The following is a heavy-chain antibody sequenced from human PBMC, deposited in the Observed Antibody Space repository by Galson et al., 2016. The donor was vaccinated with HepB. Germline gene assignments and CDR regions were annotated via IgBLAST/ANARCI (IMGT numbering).Heavy chain of an antibody. CDR3: TRGTLGTAATMAFDY. CDR2: IYQTGTA. D-gene: IGHD4/OR15-4a*01. J-gene: IGHJ4*02. Sequence: SWVRQSPGKELEWIGEIYQTGTANYNPSFTRRATISVDKSKNQFSLRLASVTAADTAVYYCTRGTLGTAATMAFDYWGQGTLVSGSS. V-gene: IGHV4-4*02.